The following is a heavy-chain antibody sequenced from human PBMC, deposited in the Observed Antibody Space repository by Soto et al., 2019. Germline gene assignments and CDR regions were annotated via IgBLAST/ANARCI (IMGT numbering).Heavy chain of an antibody. J-gene: IGHJ5*02. CDR3: AGSFTLLGGVYGWFDP. Sequence: QVQLQVSGPGLVKSSQTLSLTCTVSGASISNGNYVWSWIRQSPGKGLEWIGCIYHTGTPYYNSSLKSRVTISADTGKNQLSLKLTSVTATDTAVYYCAGSFTLLGGVYGWFDPWGQGTQVTVSS. V-gene: IGHV4-30-4*01. CDR2: IYHTGTP. D-gene: IGHD3-10*01. CDR1: GASISNGNYV.